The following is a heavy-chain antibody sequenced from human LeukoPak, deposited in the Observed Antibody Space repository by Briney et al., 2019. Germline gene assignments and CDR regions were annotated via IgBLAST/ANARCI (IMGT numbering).Heavy chain of an antibody. CDR1: GFTFDDYA. CDR2: ISWNSGSI. CDR3: AKLTGTTQNYYYYYGMDV. J-gene: IGHJ6*02. Sequence: PAGRSLRLSCAASGFTFDDYAMHWVRQAPGKGLEWVSGISWNSGSIGYADSVKGRFTISRDNSKNTLYLQMNSLRAEDTAVYYCAKLTGTTQNYYYYYGMDVWGQGTTVTVSS. V-gene: IGHV3-9*01. D-gene: IGHD1-7*01.